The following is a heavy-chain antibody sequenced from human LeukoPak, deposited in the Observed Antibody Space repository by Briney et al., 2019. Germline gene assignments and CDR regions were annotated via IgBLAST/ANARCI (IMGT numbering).Heavy chain of an antibody. CDR2: MNPNSGNT. CDR3: ARRLGLRWDLQAFDI. D-gene: IGHD4-23*01. J-gene: IGHJ3*02. Sequence: GASVKVSCKASGYTFTSHDINWVRQATGQGLEWMGWMNPNSGNTGYAQKLQGRVTITRNNSISTVYMELSSLRSEDTAVYYCARRLGLRWDLQAFDIWGQGTMVTVPS. CDR1: GYTFTSHD. V-gene: IGHV1-8*03.